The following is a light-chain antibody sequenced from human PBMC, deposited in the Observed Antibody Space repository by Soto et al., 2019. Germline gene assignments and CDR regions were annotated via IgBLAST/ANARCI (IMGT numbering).Light chain of an antibody. CDR3: QQYKNWPPLT. Sequence: EIVMTQSPATLSVSPGETATLSCRASQSVGSAVAWYQHKPGQAPRLLIVGASIRATGVPGRFSGGGSGTAFTLTISSLQSEDLAVYYCQQYKNWPPLTFGGGTTVEIK. V-gene: IGKV3-15*01. J-gene: IGKJ4*01. CDR2: GAS. CDR1: QSVGSA.